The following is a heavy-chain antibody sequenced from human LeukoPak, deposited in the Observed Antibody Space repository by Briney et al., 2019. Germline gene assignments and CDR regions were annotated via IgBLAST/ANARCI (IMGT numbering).Heavy chain of an antibody. CDR2: IIPIFGTA. CDR3: ARSATWFGELGDFDY. V-gene: IGHV1-69*01. J-gene: IGHJ4*02. Sequence: SVKVSCKASGGTFSSYAISWVRQAPGQGLEWMGGIIPIFGTANYAQKFQGRVTISADESTSTAYMELSSLRSEDTAVYYCARSATWFGELGDFDYWGQGTLVTVSS. CDR1: GGTFSSYA. D-gene: IGHD3-10*01.